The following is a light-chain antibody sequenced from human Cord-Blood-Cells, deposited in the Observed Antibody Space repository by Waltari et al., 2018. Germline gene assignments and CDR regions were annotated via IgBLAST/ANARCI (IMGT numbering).Light chain of an antibody. CDR2: RNN. V-gene: IGLV1-47*01. Sequence: QSVLTQPPSASGTPGQRVTISCSGSSSNIGSNYVYWYQQLPGTAPKLLIYRNNQRPSGGPDRFSGSKSGTSASLAISWLRSEDEADYYCAAWDDSLSGWVFGGGTKLTVL. J-gene: IGLJ3*02. CDR3: AAWDDSLSGWV. CDR1: SSNIGSNY.